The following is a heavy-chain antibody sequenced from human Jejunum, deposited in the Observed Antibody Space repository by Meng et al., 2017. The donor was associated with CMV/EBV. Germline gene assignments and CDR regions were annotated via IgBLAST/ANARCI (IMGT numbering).Heavy chain of an antibody. Sequence: KGSGFTCFDYDMHWLRQAPGQGLEWMGWIRLDNGATNYAQRFQGRVTLTRDTSITTAYMGLSWLTSDDTAVYFCARDSAIAAGTYFDYWGQGALVTVSS. CDR2: IRLDNGAT. D-gene: IGHD6-13*01. J-gene: IGHJ4*02. CDR1: GFTCFDYD. V-gene: IGHV1-2*02. CDR3: ARDSAIAAGTYFDY.